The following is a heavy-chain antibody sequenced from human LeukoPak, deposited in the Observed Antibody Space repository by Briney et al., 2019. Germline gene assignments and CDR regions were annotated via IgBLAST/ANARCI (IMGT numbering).Heavy chain of an antibody. Sequence: GGSLRLSCAASGFTVSSNYMSWVRQAPGKGLEWVSVIYSGGSTYYADSVKGRFTISRDNSKNTLYLQMNSLRAEDTAVYYCARETLTGYDTSDIWGQGTMVTVSS. CDR2: IYSGGST. V-gene: IGHV3-66*01. J-gene: IGHJ3*02. D-gene: IGHD3-9*01. CDR1: GFTVSSNY. CDR3: ARETLTGYDTSDI.